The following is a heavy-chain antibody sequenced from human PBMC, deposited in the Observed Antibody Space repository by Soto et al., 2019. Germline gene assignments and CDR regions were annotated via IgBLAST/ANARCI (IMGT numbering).Heavy chain of an antibody. CDR2: IYYSGST. CDR1: GGSISSSSYY. V-gene: IGHV4-39*01. CDR3: ARRSNILTGYYVDY. Sequence: QLQLQESGPGLVKPSETLSLTCTVSGGSISSSSYYWGWIRQPPGKGLEWIGSIYYSGSTYYNPALKTRVTISLDTSKTQFSLKLSSVTAADTAVYYCARRSNILTGYYVDYWGQGTLVTVSS. D-gene: IGHD3-9*01. J-gene: IGHJ4*02.